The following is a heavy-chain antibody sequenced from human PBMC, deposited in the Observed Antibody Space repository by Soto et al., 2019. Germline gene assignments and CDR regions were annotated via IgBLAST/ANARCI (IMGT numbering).Heavy chain of an antibody. D-gene: IGHD2-15*01. CDR3: AGLGFCSGGSCPLNYYYYYGMDV. Sequence: SVKVSCKASGGTFSSYAISWVRQAPGQGLEWMGGIIPIFGTADYAQKFQGRVTITADESTSTAYMELSSLRSEDTAVYYCAGLGFCSGGSCPLNYYYYYGMDVWGQGTTVTVSS. CDR1: GGTFSSYA. J-gene: IGHJ6*02. CDR2: IIPIFGTA. V-gene: IGHV1-69*13.